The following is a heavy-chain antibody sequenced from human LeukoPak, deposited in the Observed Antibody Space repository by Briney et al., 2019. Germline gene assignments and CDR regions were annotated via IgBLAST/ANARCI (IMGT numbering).Heavy chain of an antibody. CDR2: ISAYNGNT. CDR1: GYTFTNYA. CDR3: ARDRAIVGASDY. D-gene: IGHD1-26*01. Sequence: ASVKVSCKASGYTFTNYAMNWVRQAPGQGLEWMGWISAYNGNTNYAQKLQGRVTMTTDTSTSTAYMELRSLRSDDTAVYYCARDRAIVGASDYWGQGTLVTVSS. V-gene: IGHV1-18*01. J-gene: IGHJ4*02.